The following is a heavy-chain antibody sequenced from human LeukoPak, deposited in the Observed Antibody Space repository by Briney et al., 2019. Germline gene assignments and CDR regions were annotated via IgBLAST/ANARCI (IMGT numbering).Heavy chain of an antibody. V-gene: IGHV3-30*18. D-gene: IGHD1-7*01. CDR3: AKDEDSGTTFGELDY. J-gene: IGHJ4*02. CDR1: GFTFSSYG. CDR2: ISYDGGNK. Sequence: GGSLRLSCAASGFTFSSYGMHWVRQAPGKGLEWVAVISYDGGNKYYADSVKGRLTISRDNSKNTLYLQMNSLRAEDTAVYYCAKDEDSGTTFGELDYWGQGTLVTVSP.